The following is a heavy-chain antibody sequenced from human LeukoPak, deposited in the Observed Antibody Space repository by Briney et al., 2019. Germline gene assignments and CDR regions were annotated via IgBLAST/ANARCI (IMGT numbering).Heavy chain of an antibody. CDR2: INHSGST. J-gene: IGHJ4*02. Sequence: SETLSLTCAVYGGSFSGYYWSWIRQPPGKGLEWIGEINHSGSTNYNPSLKSRVTISVDTSKNQFSLKLSSVTAADTAVYYCARGTPYYGSGSYRYWGQGTLVTVSS. D-gene: IGHD3-10*01. CDR1: GGSFSGYY. CDR3: ARGTPYYGSGSYRY. V-gene: IGHV4-34*01.